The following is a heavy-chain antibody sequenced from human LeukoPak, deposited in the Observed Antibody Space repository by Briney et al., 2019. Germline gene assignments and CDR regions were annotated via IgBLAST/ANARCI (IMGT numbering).Heavy chain of an antibody. D-gene: IGHD5-18*01. CDR1: GGSISNDY. CDR3: ARVLYNYGPHYFDF. CDR2: IYTTGST. V-gene: IGHV4-4*08. J-gene: IGHJ4*02. Sequence: SETLSLTCTVSGGSISNDYWSWIRQAPGKGLEWIGYIYTTGSTNYNPSLKSRVTISVDTSKNQFSLKLSSVTAADTAVYYCARVLYNYGPHYFDFWGQGTLVTVSS.